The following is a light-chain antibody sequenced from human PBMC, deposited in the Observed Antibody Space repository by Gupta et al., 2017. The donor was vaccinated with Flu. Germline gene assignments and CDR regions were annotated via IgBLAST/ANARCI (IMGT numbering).Light chain of an antibody. CDR3: QQRSSCPNT. Sequence: EIVLTQSPAILSLSPGERATLSCRASQSVRNYLAWYQQKPGQAPRLLIYDASNRAAGFPARFIGGGSGTDFTLNISALEPEGFAVYYCQQRSSCPNTFGSGTKVDIK. CDR1: QSVRNY. V-gene: IGKV3-11*01. J-gene: IGKJ3*01. CDR2: DAS.